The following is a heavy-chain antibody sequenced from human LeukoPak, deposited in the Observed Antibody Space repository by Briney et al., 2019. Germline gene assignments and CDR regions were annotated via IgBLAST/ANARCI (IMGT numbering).Heavy chain of an antibody. CDR2: INPNTGGT. CDR1: GYTFTGYY. Sequence: ASVKVSCKASGYTFTGYYSHWVRQAPGQGLEWTGWINPNTGGTNYAQKFQGRVTVTRDTSISTAYMELSRLRSDDTAVYYCARVSHYYDSSGWNYWGQGTLVTVSS. CDR3: ARVSHYYDSSGWNY. D-gene: IGHD3-22*01. V-gene: IGHV1-2*02. J-gene: IGHJ4*02.